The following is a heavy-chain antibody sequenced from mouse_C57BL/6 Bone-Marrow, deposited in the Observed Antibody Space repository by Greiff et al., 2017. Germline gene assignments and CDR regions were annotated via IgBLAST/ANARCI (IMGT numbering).Heavy chain of an antibody. Sequence: DVMLVESGEGLVKPGGSLKLSCAASGFTFSSYAMSWVRQTPEKRLEWVAYISSGGDYIYYADTVKGRFTISRDNARNTLYLQMSSLKSEDTAMYYCTRGGYYVSSFPWFAYWGQGTLVTVSA. CDR2: ISSGGDYI. J-gene: IGHJ3*01. CDR3: TRGGYYVSSFPWFAY. V-gene: IGHV5-9-1*02. D-gene: IGHD1-1*01. CDR1: GFTFSSYA.